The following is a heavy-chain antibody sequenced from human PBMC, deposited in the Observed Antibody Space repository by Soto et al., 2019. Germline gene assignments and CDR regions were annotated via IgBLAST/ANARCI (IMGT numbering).Heavy chain of an antibody. D-gene: IGHD5-18*01. V-gene: IGHV6-1*01. J-gene: IGHJ3*02. CDR1: WASVSSNIAA. Sequence: PSQALSSTCAISWASVSSNIAACNCIRQSPSRGLEWLGRTYYRSKWYNDYAVSVKSRITINPDTSKNQFSLQLNSVTPEDTAVYYCARWIQGSHAFEIWGQGTMVTVSS. CDR3: ARWIQGSHAFEI. CDR2: TYYRSKWYN.